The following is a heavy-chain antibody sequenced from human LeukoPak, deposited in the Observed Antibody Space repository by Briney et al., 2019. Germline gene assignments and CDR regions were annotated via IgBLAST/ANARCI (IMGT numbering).Heavy chain of an antibody. CDR1: GGTFSSYA. CDR2: IIPILGTA. J-gene: IGHJ6*03. V-gene: IGHV1-69*13. D-gene: IGHD2-2*01. CDR3: ARDLPICSSTSCYLDYYYYMDV. Sequence: SVKVSCKASGGTFSSYAISWVRQAPGQGLEWMGGIIPILGTANYAQKFQGRVTITADESTSTAYMELSSLRSEDTAVYYCARDLPICSSTSCYLDYYYYMDVWVKGTTVTVSS.